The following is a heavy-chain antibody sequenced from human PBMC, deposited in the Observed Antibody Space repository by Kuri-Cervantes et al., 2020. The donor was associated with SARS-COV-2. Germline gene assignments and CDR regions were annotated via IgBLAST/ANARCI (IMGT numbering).Heavy chain of an antibody. D-gene: IGHD3-3*01. Sequence: SQTLSLTCAVYGGSFSGYYWSWIRQPPGKGLEWIGEINHSGSTNYNPSLKSRVTISVDTSKNQFSLKLSSVTAADTAVYYCARLLSYDFRSGYIEGAGSFDIWGQGTMVTVSS. CDR2: INHSGST. CDR1: GGSFSGYY. J-gene: IGHJ3*02. CDR3: ARLLSYDFRSGYIEGAGSFDI. V-gene: IGHV4-34*01.